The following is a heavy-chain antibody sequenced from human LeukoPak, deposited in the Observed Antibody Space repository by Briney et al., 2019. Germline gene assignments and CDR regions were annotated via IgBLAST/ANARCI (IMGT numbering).Heavy chain of an antibody. CDR2: ISSSGSTI. V-gene: IGHV3-48*03. CDR3: ARGTTALMDV. D-gene: IGHD2-21*02. CDR1: GFTFRSFA. Sequence: PGGSLRLSCAASGFTFRSFAMHWVRQAPGKGLEWVSYISSSGSTIYYADSVKGRFTISRDNAKNSLYLQMNSLRAEDTAVYYCARGTTALMDVWGKGTTVTVSS. J-gene: IGHJ6*03.